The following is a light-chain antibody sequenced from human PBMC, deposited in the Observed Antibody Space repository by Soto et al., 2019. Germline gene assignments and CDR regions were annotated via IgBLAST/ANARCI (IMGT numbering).Light chain of an antibody. Sequence: DIQMTQSPSTLSASVGDRVTTTCRASQTISTWLAWYKHKPGKAPNLMIYDASTLMSGVPSRFSGSGSGTVFTLTISSLQPDDFATYYCQQYNSYYTFVQGTKVDIK. CDR2: DAS. J-gene: IGKJ2*01. CDR3: QQYNSYYT. CDR1: QTISTW. V-gene: IGKV1-5*01.